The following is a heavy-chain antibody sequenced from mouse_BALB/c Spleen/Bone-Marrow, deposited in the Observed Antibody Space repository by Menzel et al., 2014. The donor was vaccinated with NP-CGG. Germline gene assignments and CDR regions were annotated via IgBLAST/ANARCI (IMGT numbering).Heavy chain of an antibody. CDR3: AREIITSFAY. CDR2: MNPGSGGT. CDR1: GYAFTNYL. J-gene: IGHJ3*01. Sequence: VQVVESGAELVRPGTSVKVSCKASGYAFTNYLIEWVKQRPGQGLEWIGVMNPGSGGTNYNEKFKGKATLTADKSSSTAYMQLSSLTSDDSAFYFCAREIITSFAYWGQGTLVTVSA. D-gene: IGHD1-1*01. V-gene: IGHV1-54*01.